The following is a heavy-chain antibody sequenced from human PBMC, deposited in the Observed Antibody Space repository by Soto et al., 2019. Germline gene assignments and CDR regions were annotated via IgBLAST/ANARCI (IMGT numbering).Heavy chain of an antibody. V-gene: IGHV5-51*01. CDR1: GYTFTSYY. CDR3: ARQRIEAAFDAFDI. J-gene: IGHJ3*02. Sequence: GESLKISCQGSGYTFTSYYIGWVRQMPGKGLEWMGNFYPGNSDTTYSPSFQGQVTISADKSISTAYLQWSSLKASDTAMYYCARQRIEAAFDAFDIWGQGTMVTVS. D-gene: IGHD6-13*01. CDR2: FYPGNSDT.